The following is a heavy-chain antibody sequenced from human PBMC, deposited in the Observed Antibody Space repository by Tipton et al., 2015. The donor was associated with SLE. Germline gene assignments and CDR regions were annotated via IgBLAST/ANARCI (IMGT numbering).Heavy chain of an antibody. CDR1: GGSISSSNW. J-gene: IGHJ4*02. CDR2: INHSGST. Sequence: TLSLTCAVSGGSISSSNWWSWVRQPPGKGLEWIGEINHSGSTNYNPSLKSRVTISVDTSKNQFSLKLSSVTAADTAVYYCARGGSIAARRAFDYWGQGTLVTVSS. D-gene: IGHD6-6*01. V-gene: IGHV4-4*02. CDR3: ARGGSIAARRAFDY.